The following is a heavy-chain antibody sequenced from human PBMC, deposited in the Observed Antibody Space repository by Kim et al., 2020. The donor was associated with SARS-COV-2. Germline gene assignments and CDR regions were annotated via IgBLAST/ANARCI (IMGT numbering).Heavy chain of an antibody. Sequence: TNYNPSLKSRVTISVDTSKTQFSLKLSSVTAADTAVYYCARYHPEYYFDYWGQGTLVTVSS. CDR2: T. V-gene: IGHV4-4*09. CDR3: ARYHPEYYFDY. J-gene: IGHJ4*02.